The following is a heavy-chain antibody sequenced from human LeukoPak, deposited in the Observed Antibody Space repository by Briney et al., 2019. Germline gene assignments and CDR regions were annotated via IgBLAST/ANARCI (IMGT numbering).Heavy chain of an antibody. CDR1: GFTFSNAW. V-gene: IGHV3-15*01. CDR3: TTSDPRIVGATGPFDI. D-gene: IGHD1-26*01. J-gene: IGHJ3*02. Sequence: GGSLRLSCAASGFTFSNAWMSWVRQAPGKGLEWVGRIKSKTDGGTTDYAAPVKGRFTISRDDSKNTLYLQMNSLRTEDTAVYYCTTSDPRIVGATGPFDIWGQGTMVTVSS. CDR2: IKSKTDGGTT.